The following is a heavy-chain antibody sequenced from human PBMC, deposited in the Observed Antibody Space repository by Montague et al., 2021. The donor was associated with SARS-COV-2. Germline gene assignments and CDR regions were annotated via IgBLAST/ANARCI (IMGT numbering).Heavy chain of an antibody. Sequence: SETLSLTCTVSGGSISSFYWSWFRQPPGKGLEWIGYISDSGSTNYNPSLTSRVTMSVDTSKNQFSLKMNSVTAADTAVYYCSWHYSATLPAVYWGQGTLVTVSS. J-gene: IGHJ4*02. D-gene: IGHD2-15*01. V-gene: IGHV4-59*08. CDR3: SWHYSATLPAVY. CDR1: GGSISSFY. CDR2: ISDSGST.